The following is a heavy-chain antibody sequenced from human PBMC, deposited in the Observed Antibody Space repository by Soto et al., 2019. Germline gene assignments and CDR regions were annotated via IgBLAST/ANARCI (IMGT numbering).Heavy chain of an antibody. Sequence: WGSLRLSCAASGFTFINAWIICFRHSPVKWLEWVGRIKSKTDGGTTDYAAPVKGRFTISRDDSKNTLYLQMNSLKTEDTAVYYCTTDLLSSDADYWGQGTLVTVSS. CDR2: IKSKTDGGTT. V-gene: IGHV3-15*01. D-gene: IGHD3-22*01. CDR3: TTDLLSSDADY. J-gene: IGHJ4*02. CDR1: GFTFINAW.